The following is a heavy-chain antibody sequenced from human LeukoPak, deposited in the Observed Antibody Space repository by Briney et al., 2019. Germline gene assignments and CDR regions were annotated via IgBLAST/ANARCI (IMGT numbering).Heavy chain of an antibody. D-gene: IGHD6-13*01. J-gene: IGHJ5*02. CDR2: IRSNDGHT. CDR1: GYIFTSYD. V-gene: IGHV1-18*01. Sequence: ASVTVSCKASGYIFTSYDISWVRQAPEQGLEWMGWIRSNDGHTKYAQKFQGRVTMTMDTFTTTFYMELRSLTSDDTAMYYCARQQLVPNWFDPWGQGTLVTVSS. CDR3: ARQQLVPNWFDP.